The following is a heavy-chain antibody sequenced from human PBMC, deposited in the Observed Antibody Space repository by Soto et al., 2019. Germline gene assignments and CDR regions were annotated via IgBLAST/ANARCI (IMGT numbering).Heavy chain of an antibody. CDR3: ERVDLMVRGSRWVDP. CDR1: GYTFTSYG. Sequence: ASVKVACRASGYTFTSYGIIWVRQAPGQGLEWMGWISAYNGNTTYAQKLQGRVTMTTDTSTSTAYRELRSLRSEDTAVYYCERVDLMVRGSRWVDPWGQGTLVTVSS. CDR2: ISAYNGNT. J-gene: IGHJ5*02. V-gene: IGHV1-18*04. D-gene: IGHD3-10*01.